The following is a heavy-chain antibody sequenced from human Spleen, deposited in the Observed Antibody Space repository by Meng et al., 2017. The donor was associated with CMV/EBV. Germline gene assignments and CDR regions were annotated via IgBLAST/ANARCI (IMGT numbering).Heavy chain of an antibody. CDR3: ARDKVCSSISCDNYYYYGMDV. D-gene: IGHD2-2*02. CDR1: GYTFTRFY. Sequence: ASVKVSCKASGYTFTRFYMHWVRQAPGQGLEWMGIINPSGGAISYAQKFQGRVTMTTDTSTSTAYMELRSLRSDDTAVYYCARDKVCSSISCDNYYYYGMDVWGQGTTVTVSS. J-gene: IGHJ6*02. V-gene: IGHV1-46*01. CDR2: INPSGGAI.